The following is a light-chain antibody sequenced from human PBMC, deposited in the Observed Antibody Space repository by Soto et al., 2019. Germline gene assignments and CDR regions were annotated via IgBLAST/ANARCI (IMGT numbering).Light chain of an antibody. CDR2: DAS. Sequence: DIQMTQSHSTLSASVGDRVTITCRASQSIGNWLAWYQQNPGKAPKLLIYDASSLESGVSSRFSGSGSGTEFALTISSLQADDFATYYCQQYNSYPPNFGGGTIADIK. CDR3: QQYNSYPPN. CDR1: QSIGNW. V-gene: IGKV1-5*01. J-gene: IGKJ4*01.